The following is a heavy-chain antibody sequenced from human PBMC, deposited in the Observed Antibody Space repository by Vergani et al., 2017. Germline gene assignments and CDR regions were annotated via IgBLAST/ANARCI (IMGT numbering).Heavy chain of an antibody. V-gene: IGHV3-49*03. CDR3: TRRYYDSSGTFDY. Sequence: EVQLVESGGGLVQPGRSLRLSCTASGFTFGDYAMSWFRQAPGKGLEWVGFIRSKAYGGTTEYAASVKGRFTISRDESKSIAYLQMNSLKTEDTAVYYCTRRYYDSSGTFDYWGQGTLVTVSS. D-gene: IGHD3-22*01. CDR2: IRSKAYGGTT. J-gene: IGHJ4*02. CDR1: GFTFGDYA.